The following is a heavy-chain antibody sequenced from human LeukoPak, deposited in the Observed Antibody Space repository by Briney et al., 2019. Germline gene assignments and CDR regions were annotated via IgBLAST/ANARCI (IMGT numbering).Heavy chain of an antibody. Sequence: GGSLRLSCAASGFTFSWYAMTWVRQAPGKGLEWVSTIDGGGIRSYYADSVKGRFTISRDNSKNTLYLQMNSLRAEDTAVYYCAKLWEWLRNPVDYWGQGTLVTVSS. CDR3: AKLWEWLRNPVDY. J-gene: IGHJ4*02. CDR1: GFTFSWYA. D-gene: IGHD5-12*01. CDR2: IDGGGIRS. V-gene: IGHV3-23*01.